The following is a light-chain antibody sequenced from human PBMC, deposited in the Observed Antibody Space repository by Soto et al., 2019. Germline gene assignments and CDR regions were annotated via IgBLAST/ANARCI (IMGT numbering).Light chain of an antibody. CDR1: SRDVGGYDY. J-gene: IGLJ1*01. CDR2: EVS. V-gene: IGLV2-14*01. Sequence: QPVMTKPSSVSGSPGQSITISCTGTSRDVGGYDYVSWYQLHPGKAPKLMLFEVSNRPSGVSYRFSGSKSGNTASLTISGLQAEDEADYFCSSYSISTAYLFGTGTKVTVL. CDR3: SSYSISTAYL.